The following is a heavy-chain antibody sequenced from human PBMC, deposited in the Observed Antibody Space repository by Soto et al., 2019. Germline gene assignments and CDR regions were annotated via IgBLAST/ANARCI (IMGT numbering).Heavy chain of an antibody. D-gene: IGHD2-21*02. CDR3: ARDHSVVTATDPIQY. Sequence: GGSLRLSCAASGFTFSSYSMNWVRQAPGKGLEWVSYISSSSSTRYYADSMKGRFTISRDNAKNSLYLQMNSLTDDETAVYYCARDHSVVTATDPIQYWGQGTLVTVSS. J-gene: IGHJ4*02. CDR1: GFTFSSYS. V-gene: IGHV3-48*02. CDR2: ISSSSSTR.